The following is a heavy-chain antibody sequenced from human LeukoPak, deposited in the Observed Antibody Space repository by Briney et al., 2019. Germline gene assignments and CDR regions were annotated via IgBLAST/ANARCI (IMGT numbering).Heavy chain of an antibody. Sequence: GGSLRLSCAASGFTFSRYWMHWVRQAPGEGLVWVSRIDPDDSGSSYADSVKGRFTVSRDNAKNTLWLQMNSLRADDTAVYYCAGVRAGANRAFDVWGQGTVVAVSS. J-gene: IGHJ3*01. CDR3: AGVRAGANRAFDV. V-gene: IGHV3-74*01. CDR1: GFTFSRYW. D-gene: IGHD4/OR15-4a*01. CDR2: IDPDDSGS.